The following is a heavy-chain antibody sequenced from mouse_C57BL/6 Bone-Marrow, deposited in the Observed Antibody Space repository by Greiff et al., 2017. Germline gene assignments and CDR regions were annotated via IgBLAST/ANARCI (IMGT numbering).Heavy chain of an antibody. CDR2: IDPSDSYT. D-gene: IGHD2-5*01. CDR3: ARGNSKGGYAMDY. CDR1: GYTFTSYW. Sequence: QVQLQQPGAELVMPGASVKLSCKASGYTFTSYWMHWVKQRPGQGLEWIGEIDPSDSYTNSNQKFKGKSKLTVDKSSCTAYMQLSSLTYENSAVYDSARGNSKGGYAMDYWGQGTSVTVSS. V-gene: IGHV1-69*01. J-gene: IGHJ4*01.